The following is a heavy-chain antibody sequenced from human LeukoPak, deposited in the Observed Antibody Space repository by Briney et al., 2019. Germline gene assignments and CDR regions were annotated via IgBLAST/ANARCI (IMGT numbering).Heavy chain of an antibody. CDR1: GFTFSSYA. J-gene: IGHJ4*02. CDR2: ISGSGGST. D-gene: IGHD4-17*01. Sequence: GSLRLSCAASGFTFSSYAMSWVRQAPGKGLEWVSAISGSGGSTYYADSVKGRFTISRDNSKNTLYLQMNSLKAEDTAVYYRAKAVGYGDYSIDYWGQGTLVTVSS. CDR3: AKAVGYGDYSIDY. V-gene: IGHV3-23*01.